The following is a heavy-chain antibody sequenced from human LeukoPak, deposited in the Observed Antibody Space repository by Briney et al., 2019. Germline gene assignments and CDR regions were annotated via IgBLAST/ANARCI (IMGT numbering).Heavy chain of an antibody. CDR1: GYTFSNYG. J-gene: IGHJ3*02. D-gene: IGHD6-13*01. CDR2: ISSYNDNT. Sequence: ASVKVSCKASGYTFSNYGISWVRQAPGQGLEWMGWISSYNDNTNYAQKLQGRVTMTTDTSTSTAYMELRSLRSDDTAVYYCARDSGSSSWYLDDAFDIWGQGTMVTVSS. CDR3: ARDSGSSSWYLDDAFDI. V-gene: IGHV1-18*01.